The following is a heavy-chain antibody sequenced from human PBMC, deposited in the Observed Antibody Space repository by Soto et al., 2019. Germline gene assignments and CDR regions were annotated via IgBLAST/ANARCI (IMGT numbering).Heavy chain of an antibody. CDR1: GFTFSSYA. D-gene: IGHD2-8*02. V-gene: IGHV3-23*01. J-gene: IGHJ4*02. CDR3: AKVLDCVTYFDY. CDR2: IIGSGGST. Sequence: GGSLRLSCAASGFTFSSYAMSWVRQAPGKGLEWVSAIIGSGGSTYYADSVKGRFTITRDNSKNTLYLRMNSLRAEDTAGYYYAKVLDCVTYFDYWGQGTLVTVSS.